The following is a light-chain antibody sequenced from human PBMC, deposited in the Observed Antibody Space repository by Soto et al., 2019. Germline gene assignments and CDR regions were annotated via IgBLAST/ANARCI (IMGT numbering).Light chain of an antibody. CDR3: QQCAYSPLT. Sequence: IVLTQSPGTLSLSPGGRATLSCRASQTVGNNYLAWFQQKPGQAPRLLIDDSSNRATGIPDRFSGSGSGTDFTLTISRLEPEDFAVYYCQQCAYSPLTFGGGTKVEIK. V-gene: IGKV3-20*01. J-gene: IGKJ4*01. CDR2: DSS. CDR1: QTVGNNY.